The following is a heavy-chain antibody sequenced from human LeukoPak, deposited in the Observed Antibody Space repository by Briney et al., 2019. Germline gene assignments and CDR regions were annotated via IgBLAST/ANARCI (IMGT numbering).Heavy chain of an antibody. Sequence: ASVKVSCKASGYTFTGYYMHWVRQAPGQGHEWMGRINPNSGGTNYAQKFRGRVTMTRDTSISTAYMELSRLRSDDTAVYYCARSPYSYGFTSDYWGQGTLVTVSS. CDR3: ARSPYSYGFTSDY. V-gene: IGHV1-2*06. CDR2: INPNSGGT. CDR1: GYTFTGYY. D-gene: IGHD5-18*01. J-gene: IGHJ4*02.